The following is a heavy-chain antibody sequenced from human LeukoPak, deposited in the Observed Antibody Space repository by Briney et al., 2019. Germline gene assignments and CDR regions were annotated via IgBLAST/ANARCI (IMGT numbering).Heavy chain of an antibody. J-gene: IGHJ4*02. CDR3: ARVPSGGPFDY. CDR1: GYSFTSYG. V-gene: IGHV1-18*01. D-gene: IGHD2-15*01. CDR2: ISAYNGNT. Sequence: ASVTVSCTASGYSFTSYGISWVRQAPGQGLEWMGWISAYNGNTNYAQRLQGRVTMTTDTSTSTAYMELRSLTSDDTAVYYCARVPSGGPFDYRGQGTLVTVSS.